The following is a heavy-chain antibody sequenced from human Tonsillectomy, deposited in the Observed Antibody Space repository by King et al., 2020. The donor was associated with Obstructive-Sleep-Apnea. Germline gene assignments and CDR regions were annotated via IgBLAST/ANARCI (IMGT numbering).Heavy chain of an antibody. CDR3: ARDRGGAGPTTTDY. Sequence: VQLVESGGGLVQPGGSLRLSCAASGFTFRTSWMHWVRQAPGKGLVWVSRNNSDGSSTIYADFVKGRFTISRDNAKNTLYLQMNSLRAEDTAVYYCARDRGGAGPTTTDYWGQGTLVTVSS. V-gene: IGHV3-74*01. J-gene: IGHJ4*02. D-gene: IGHD1-26*01. CDR2: NNSDGSST. CDR1: GFTFRTSW.